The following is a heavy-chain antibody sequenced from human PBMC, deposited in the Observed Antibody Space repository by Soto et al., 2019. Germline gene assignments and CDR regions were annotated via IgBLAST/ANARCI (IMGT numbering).Heavy chain of an antibody. J-gene: IGHJ4*02. CDR1: GYTFTSYG. Sequence: ASVKVSCKASGYTFTSYGISWVRQAPGQGLEWMGWISAYNGNTNYAQKRQGRVTMTTDTSTSTAYMELRSLRSDDTAVYYCARAQLGCSGGSCYTLFDYWGQGTLVTVSS. V-gene: IGHV1-18*01. D-gene: IGHD2-15*01. CDR3: ARAQLGCSGGSCYTLFDY. CDR2: ISAYNGNT.